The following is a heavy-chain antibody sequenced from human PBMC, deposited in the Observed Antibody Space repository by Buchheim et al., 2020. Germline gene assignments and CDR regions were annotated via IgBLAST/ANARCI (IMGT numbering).Heavy chain of an antibody. Sequence: EVQLVESGGGLVKPGGSLRLSCAASGFTFSNAWMSWVRQAPGKGLEWVGRIKPKTDGGTTDYAAPVKGRFTISRDDSKDTLYLQMNSLKTEDTAVYYCTTGAKVEMAFYWYFDLWGRGTL. CDR3: TTGAKVEMAFYWYFDL. J-gene: IGHJ2*01. CDR2: IKPKTDGGTT. CDR1: GFTFSNAW. D-gene: IGHD5-24*01. V-gene: IGHV3-15*01.